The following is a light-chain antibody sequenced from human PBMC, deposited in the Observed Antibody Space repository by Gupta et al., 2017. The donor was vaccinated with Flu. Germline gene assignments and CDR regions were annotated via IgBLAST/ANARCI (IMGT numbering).Light chain of an antibody. CDR1: DIGRKS. V-gene: IGLV3-21*02. J-gene: IGLJ1*01. CDR2: DDN. CDR3: QVWDSSSDYV. Sequence: SYVLIPPPTVSLAPGQTARIHCGGNDIGRKSVHWYQQKPGQAPVLVVDDDNDRPSGIPERCSVSNSGNTATLTISRVEAGYEVDYYCQVWDSSSDYVFATGTNVTVL.